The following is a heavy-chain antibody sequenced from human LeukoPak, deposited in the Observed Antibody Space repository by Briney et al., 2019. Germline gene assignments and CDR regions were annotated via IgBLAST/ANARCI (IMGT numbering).Heavy chain of an antibody. J-gene: IGHJ4*02. CDR2: ISGSGGST. Sequence: PGGSLRLSCAASGFTFSSYAMSWVRQAPGKGLEWVSAISGSGGSTYYADSVKGRFTISRDNSKNTVDLQMNSLRAEDTAVYYCAKTASSTSAKLPDYWGQGTLVTVSS. V-gene: IGHV3-23*01. CDR3: AKTASSTSAKLPDY. CDR1: GFTFSSYA. D-gene: IGHD2-2*01.